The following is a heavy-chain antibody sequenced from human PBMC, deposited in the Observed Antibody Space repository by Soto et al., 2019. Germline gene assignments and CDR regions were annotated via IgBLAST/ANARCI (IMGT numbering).Heavy chain of an antibody. V-gene: IGHV4-31*03. CDR3: VRGPHCSGGSCYNWFDP. J-gene: IGHJ5*02. Sequence: SETLSLTCTVSGGSISTSGYYWTWIRQHPGRGLEWIGNIYYTGSTDYNPSLKSRLTISVDTSKNQFSLKLSSVTAADTAVYYCVRGPHCSGGSCYNWFDPRAQGTPVTVSS. CDR2: IYYTGST. D-gene: IGHD2-15*01. CDR1: GGSISTSGYY.